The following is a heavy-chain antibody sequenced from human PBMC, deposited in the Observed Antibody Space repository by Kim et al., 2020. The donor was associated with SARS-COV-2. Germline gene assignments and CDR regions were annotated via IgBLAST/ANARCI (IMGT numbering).Heavy chain of an antibody. CDR3: AKVDRQWLVGYYYYGMDV. CDR1: GFTFSSYA. Sequence: GGSLRLSCAASGFTFSSYAMSWVRQAPGKGLEWVSVIYSGGSSTYYADSVKGRFTISRDNSKNTLYLQMNSLRAEDTAVYYCAKVDRQWLVGYYYYGMDVWGHGTTVTVSS. J-gene: IGHJ6*01. V-gene: IGHV3-23*03. D-gene: IGHD6-19*01. CDR2: IYSGGSST.